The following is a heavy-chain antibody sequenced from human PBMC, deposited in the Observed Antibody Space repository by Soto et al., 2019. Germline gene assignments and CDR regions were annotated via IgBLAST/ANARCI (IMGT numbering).Heavy chain of an antibody. CDR3: ARNFCGGDCSDDYYYYAMDV. Sequence: SETLSLTCTVSGDSVSSGSYYWSWIRQPPGKGLEWIGHIYYSGSTNYNPSLKSRVTISVDTSKNQFSLKLSSVTAADTAVYYCARNFCGGDCSDDYYYYAMDVWGQGTTVTVSS. CDR1: GDSVSSGSYY. D-gene: IGHD2-21*02. CDR2: IYYSGST. V-gene: IGHV4-61*01. J-gene: IGHJ6*02.